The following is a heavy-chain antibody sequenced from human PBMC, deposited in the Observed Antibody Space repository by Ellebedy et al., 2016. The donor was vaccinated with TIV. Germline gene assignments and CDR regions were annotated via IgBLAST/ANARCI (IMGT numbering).Heavy chain of an antibody. CDR3: ARADYTAMVTDV. CDR2: MNPNSGNT. Sequence: ASVKVSCXASGYTFTSYDINWVRQATGQGLEWMGWMNPNSGNTGYAQKFQGRVTMTRNTSISTAYMELSSLRSEDTAVYYCARADYTAMVTDVWGKGTTVTVSS. V-gene: IGHV1-8*01. CDR1: GYTFTSYD. D-gene: IGHD5-18*01. J-gene: IGHJ6*04.